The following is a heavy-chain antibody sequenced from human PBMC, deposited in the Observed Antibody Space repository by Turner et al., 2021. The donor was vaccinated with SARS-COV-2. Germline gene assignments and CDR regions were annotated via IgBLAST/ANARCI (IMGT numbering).Heavy chain of an antibody. CDR3: ATGVAVAGTPSKYYYYYGMDV. CDR2: FDPEDGET. V-gene: IGHV1-24*01. J-gene: IGHJ6*02. CDR1: GYTLTELS. D-gene: IGHD6-19*01. Sequence: QVQLVQSGAEVKKPGASVKVSCKVSGYTLTELSMHWVRQAPGKGLEWIGGFDPEDGETIYAQKFQVRVTMTEDTSTDTAYMELSSLRSEDTAVYYCATGVAVAGTPSKYYYYYGMDVWGQGTTVTVSS.